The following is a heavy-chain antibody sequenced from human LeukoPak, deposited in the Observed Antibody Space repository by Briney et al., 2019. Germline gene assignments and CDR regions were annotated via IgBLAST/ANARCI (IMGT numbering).Heavy chain of an antibody. Sequence: PGGSLRLSCAASGFTVSSNYMSWVRQAPGKGLEWVSVIYSGGSTYYADSVKGRFTISRDNSKNTLYLQMNSLRAEDTAVYYCASATSKTSGWYRFGAFDIWGQGTMVTVSS. V-gene: IGHV3-53*01. CDR3: ASATSKTSGWYRFGAFDI. CDR2: IYSGGST. D-gene: IGHD6-19*01. J-gene: IGHJ3*02. CDR1: GFTVSSNY.